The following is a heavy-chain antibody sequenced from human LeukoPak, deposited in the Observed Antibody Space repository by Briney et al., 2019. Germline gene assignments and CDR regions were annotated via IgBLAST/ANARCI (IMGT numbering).Heavy chain of an antibody. CDR2: ISWNSGSI. V-gene: IGHV3-9*01. Sequence: PGGSLRLSCAASGFTFDDYAMHWVRQAPGKGLEWVSGISWNSGSIGYADSVKGRFTISRDNAKNSLYLQMNSLRAEDTALYYCAKGLWFGELSAFDPWGQGTLVTVSS. D-gene: IGHD3-10*01. J-gene: IGHJ5*02. CDR3: AKGLWFGELSAFDP. CDR1: GFTFDDYA.